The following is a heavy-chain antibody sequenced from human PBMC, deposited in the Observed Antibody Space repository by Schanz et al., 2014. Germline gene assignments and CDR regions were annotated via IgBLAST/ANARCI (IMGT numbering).Heavy chain of an antibody. V-gene: IGHV1-46*01. Sequence: QVHLEQSGPEVKKPGASVKLSCRASGYPFTNYYIHWVRQAPGQGLEWMGIVNPGGGSISVAQRFQTRVTLTRDTSTGTAYLGLTRLRFEDTAVYYCARGSLAGYVALLMAANDYWGQGTLLTVSS. CDR3: ARGSLAGYVALLMAANDY. D-gene: IGHD2-15*01. CDR2: VNPGGGSI. CDR1: GYPFTNYY. J-gene: IGHJ4*02.